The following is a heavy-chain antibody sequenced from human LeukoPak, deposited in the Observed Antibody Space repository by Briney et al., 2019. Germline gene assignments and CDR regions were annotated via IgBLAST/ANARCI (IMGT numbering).Heavy chain of an antibody. V-gene: IGHV1-8*01. Sequence: GASVKVSCKASGYTFTSYDINWVRQATGQGLEWMGWMNPNSGNTGYAQKFQGRVTMTRNTSISTAYMELSRLRSEDTAVYYCARGPPVGHYFDYWGQGTLVTVSS. CDR2: MNPNSGNT. J-gene: IGHJ4*02. CDR1: GYTFTSYD. CDR3: ARGPPVGHYFDY. D-gene: IGHD4-23*01.